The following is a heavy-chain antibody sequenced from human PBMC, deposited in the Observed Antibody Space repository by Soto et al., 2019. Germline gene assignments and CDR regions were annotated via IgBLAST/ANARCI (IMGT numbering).Heavy chain of an antibody. J-gene: IGHJ4*02. Sequence: EVQLVESGGGLVKPGGSLRLSCAASGFTFRNAWMSWVRQAPGKGLEWVGRIKSKIDGGTTDYAAPVKGRFTMSRDDSKNTLYMQMNSLKTEDTAVYYCTTGLFFCFGDLMGTFDYWGQGTLVTVSS. CDR3: TTGLFFCFGDLMGTFDY. D-gene: IGHD3-10*01. CDR2: IKSKIDGGTT. V-gene: IGHV3-15*01. CDR1: GFTFRNAW.